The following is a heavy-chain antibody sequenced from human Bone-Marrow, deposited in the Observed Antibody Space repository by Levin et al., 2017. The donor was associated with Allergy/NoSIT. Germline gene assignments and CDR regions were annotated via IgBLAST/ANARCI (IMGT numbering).Heavy chain of an antibody. D-gene: IGHD6-19*01. CDR1: GFTFSSYW. J-gene: IGHJ6*02. CDR3: ARDHCIAVAERPGNYYYGMDV. Sequence: TGESLKISCAASGFTFSSYWMSWVRQAPGKGLEWVANIKQDGSEKYYVDSVKGRFTISRDNAKNSLYLQMNSLRAEDTAVYYCARDHCIAVAERPGNYYYGMDVWGQGTTVTVSS. V-gene: IGHV3-7*01. CDR2: IKQDGSEK.